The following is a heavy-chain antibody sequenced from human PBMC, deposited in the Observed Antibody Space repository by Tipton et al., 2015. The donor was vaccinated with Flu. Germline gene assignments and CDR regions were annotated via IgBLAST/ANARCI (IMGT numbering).Heavy chain of an antibody. D-gene: IGHD5-12*01. J-gene: IGHJ3*01. CDR1: GSSVSTTNY. CDR3: ASFVEATHFDAFQV. Sequence: GLVKPSETLSLICSVSGSSVSTTNYWAWIRQPPGKDLEWIGNSFYSGSTYYNPSLKSRVTISLDTFKNQFSLKLHSATAADTALYYCASFVEATHFDAFQVWGQGAMVTVSS. CDR2: SFYSGST. V-gene: IGHV4-38-2*01.